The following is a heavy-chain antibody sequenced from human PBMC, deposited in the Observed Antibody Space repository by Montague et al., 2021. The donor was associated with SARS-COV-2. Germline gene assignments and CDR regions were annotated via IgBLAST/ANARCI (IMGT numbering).Heavy chain of an antibody. CDR3: AGDQGRWLQPGVYFDY. V-gene: IGHV4-59*01. D-gene: IGHD5-24*01. J-gene: IGHJ4*02. CDR1: GGSISSYY. Sequence: SQTLSLTYTVSGGSISSYYWSWIRQPPGKGLEWIGYIYYSGSTNYNPSLKSRVTISVDTSKNQFSLKLSSVTAADTAVYYCAGDQGRWLQPGVYFDYWGQGTLVTVSS. CDR2: IYYSGST.